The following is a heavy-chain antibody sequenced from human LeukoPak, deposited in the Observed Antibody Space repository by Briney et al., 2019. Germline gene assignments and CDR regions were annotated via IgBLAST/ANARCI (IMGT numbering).Heavy chain of an antibody. Sequence: PSETLSLTCTVSGYSISSGYYWGWIRQPPGKGLEWIGSIYHSGSTSYNPSLKSRVTISVDTSKNQFSLILHSVTAADTAVYFCARASGYYHYFYYYMDVWGKGTTVTVSS. D-gene: IGHD3-3*01. V-gene: IGHV4-38-2*02. CDR1: GYSISSGYY. J-gene: IGHJ6*03. CDR2: IYHSGST. CDR3: ARASGYYHYFYYYMDV.